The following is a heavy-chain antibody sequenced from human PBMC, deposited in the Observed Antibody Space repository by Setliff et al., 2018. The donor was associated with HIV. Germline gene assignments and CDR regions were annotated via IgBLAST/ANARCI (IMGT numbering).Heavy chain of an antibody. V-gene: IGHV1-69*13. CDR1: GYIFTTHY. D-gene: IGHD3-22*01. Sequence: SVKVSCKSSGYIFTTHYIHWVRQAPGQGLEWMGGIIPILGTTQFAQKFQGRLTITADESTSTAYMELSSLKSEDTAVYYCARARGIITTFDYWGQGTLVTVSS. CDR3: ARARGIITTFDY. CDR2: IIPILGTT. J-gene: IGHJ4*02.